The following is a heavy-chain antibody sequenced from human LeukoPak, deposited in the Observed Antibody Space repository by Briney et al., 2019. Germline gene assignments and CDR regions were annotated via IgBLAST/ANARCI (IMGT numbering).Heavy chain of an antibody. CDR3: ARHGDKQYNWFDL. Sequence: GGSLRLSCEASGFDFSDYFMTWIRRAPGKGLEWVSYIGVDGSPIYSAESMKGRFIISRDNAKNSLFLQMNSLRVDDTDVYYCARHGDKQYNWFDLWGQGTLVTVSS. CDR2: IGVDGSPI. V-gene: IGHV3-11*01. CDR1: GFDFSDYF. D-gene: IGHD1/OR15-1a*01. J-gene: IGHJ5*02.